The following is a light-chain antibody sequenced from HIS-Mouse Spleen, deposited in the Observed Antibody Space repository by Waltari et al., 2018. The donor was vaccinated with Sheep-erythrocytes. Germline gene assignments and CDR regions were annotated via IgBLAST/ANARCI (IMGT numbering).Light chain of an antibody. Sequence: QSALTQPRSVSGSPGQSVTISCTGTSSDVGCYNDVSWYQQHPAKAPKLMIYDVRERPSGVPDRFSGSKSGNTASLTISELQAEDDADYYCCSYGGSYNHVFATGTKVTVL. CDR3: CSYGGSYNHV. CDR2: DVR. V-gene: IGLV2-11*01. CDR1: SSDVGCYND. J-gene: IGLJ1*01.